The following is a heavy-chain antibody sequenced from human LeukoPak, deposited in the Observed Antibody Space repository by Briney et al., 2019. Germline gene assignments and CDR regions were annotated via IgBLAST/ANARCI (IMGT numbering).Heavy chain of an antibody. D-gene: IGHD3-22*01. CDR2: ISYDGNNK. J-gene: IGHJ4*02. CDR1: GFSFNRYA. Sequence: GGSLRLSCAASGFSFNRYAMYWVRQAPGKGLEWLAVISYDGNNKYYADSVQGRFTISRDNSKNTLYLQINSLRAEDTAVYYCATEGPSGYYSLGDYWGQGTLVTVSS. V-gene: IGHV3-30-3*01. CDR3: ATEGPSGYYSLGDY.